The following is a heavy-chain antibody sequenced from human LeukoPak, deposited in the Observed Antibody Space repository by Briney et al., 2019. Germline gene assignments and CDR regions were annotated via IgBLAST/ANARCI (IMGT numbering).Heavy chain of an antibody. CDR3: ARALQRYSSSSPWFDP. Sequence: SQTLSLTCTVSGGSISSGDYYWSWIRQPPGKGLEWIGYIYYSGSTYYNPSLKSRVTISVDTSKNQFSLKLSSVTAADTAVYYCARALQRYSSSSPWFDPWGQGTLVTVSS. V-gene: IGHV4-30-4*01. D-gene: IGHD6-6*01. CDR1: GGSISSGDYY. J-gene: IGHJ5*02. CDR2: IYYSGST.